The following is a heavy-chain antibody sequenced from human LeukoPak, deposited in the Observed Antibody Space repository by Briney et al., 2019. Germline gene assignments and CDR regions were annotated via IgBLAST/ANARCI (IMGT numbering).Heavy chain of an antibody. V-gene: IGHV4-4*07. D-gene: IGHD3-3*01. J-gene: IGHJ4*02. Sequence: SETLSLTCTVSGGSISSYYWSWIRQPAGKGLEWIGRIYTSGSTNYNPSLKSRVTMSVDTSKNQFPLKLSSVTAADTAVYYCAREVYYDFWSGPLIDYWGQGTLVTVSS. CDR2: IYTSGST. CDR1: GGSISSYY. CDR3: AREVYYDFWSGPLIDY.